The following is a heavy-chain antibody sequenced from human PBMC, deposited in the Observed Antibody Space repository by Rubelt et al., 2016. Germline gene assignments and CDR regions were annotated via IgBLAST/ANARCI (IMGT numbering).Heavy chain of an antibody. CDR2: INPHSGDT. CDR1: GYTLTGYY. V-gene: IGHV1-2*06. D-gene: IGHD3-3*01. J-gene: IGHJ4*02. Sequence: QVQLVQSGAEVKKPGASVRVSCEASGYTLTGYYMHWVRQAPGQGLEWVGRINPHSGDTNFAQKFQDRVTMTGDTTIGAAYVELNRVGSDDTAVYFCAGAISSAGVDHWGQGTLVTVSS. CDR3: AGAISSAGVDH.